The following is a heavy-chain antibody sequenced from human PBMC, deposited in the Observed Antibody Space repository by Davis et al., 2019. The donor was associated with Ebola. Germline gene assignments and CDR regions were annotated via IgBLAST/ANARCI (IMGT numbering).Heavy chain of an antibody. CDR3: TRDPGGWLGNY. D-gene: IGHD6-19*01. CDR2: IRSKAYGGTT. V-gene: IGHV3-49*03. CDR1: GFTFGDYA. Sequence: GESLKISCTASGFTFGDYAMSWFRQAPGKGLEWVGFIRSKAYGGTTEYAASVKGRFTISRDDSKSIAYLQMNSLKTEDTAVYYCTRDPGGWLGNYWGQGTLVTVSS. J-gene: IGHJ4*02.